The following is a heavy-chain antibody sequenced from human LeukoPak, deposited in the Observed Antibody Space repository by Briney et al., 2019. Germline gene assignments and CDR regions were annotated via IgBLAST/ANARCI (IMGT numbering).Heavy chain of an antibody. V-gene: IGHV3-33*06. J-gene: IGHJ4*02. CDR1: GFSFSTYG. CDR3: AKDRETYEYKFDY. Sequence: GKSLRLSCAASGFSFSTYGIHWFRHAPGKGLEWVAVMWYDGSKDYYADSVKGRFTISRDTSKNTLYLQMNNLRAEDTAVYYCAKDRETYEYKFDYWGQGTLVTVSS. D-gene: IGHD6-6*01. CDR2: MWYDGSKD.